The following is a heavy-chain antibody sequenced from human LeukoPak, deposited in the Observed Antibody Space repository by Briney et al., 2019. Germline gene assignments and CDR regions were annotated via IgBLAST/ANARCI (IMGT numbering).Heavy chain of an antibody. CDR2: IYYSGST. CDR1: GGSLSSSSYF. Sequence: SETLSLTCIVSGGSLSSSSYFWAWLRQPAGRGLEWVGSIYYSGSTFYNPSLKSRVTISVDTSKTHFSLKLSSVPAADTAVYYCARHPATVLERRRGYFDYWGQGILVTVSS. CDR3: ARHPATVLERRRGYFDY. D-gene: IGHD1-1*01. J-gene: IGHJ4*02. V-gene: IGHV4-39*01.